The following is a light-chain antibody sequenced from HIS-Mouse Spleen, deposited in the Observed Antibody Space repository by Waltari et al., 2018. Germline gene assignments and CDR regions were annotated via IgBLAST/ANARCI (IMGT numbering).Light chain of an antibody. J-gene: IGLJ3*02. Sequence: QSVLTQPPSASGTPGQRLTISCSGSSSNIGSNYVYWYQQLPGTPPKLLICRNTQRPSGVPDRFSGSKSGTSASLAISGLRSEDEADYYCAAWDDSLSGPVFGGGTKLTVL. V-gene: IGLV1-47*01. CDR2: RNT. CDR1: SSNIGSNY. CDR3: AAWDDSLSGPV.